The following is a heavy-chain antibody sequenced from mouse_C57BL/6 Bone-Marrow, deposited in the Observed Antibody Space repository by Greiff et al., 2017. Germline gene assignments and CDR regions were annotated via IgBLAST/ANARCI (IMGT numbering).Heavy chain of an antibody. V-gene: IGHV1-82*01. J-gene: IGHJ4*01. Sequence: ESGPELVKPGASVKISCKASGYAFSSSWMNWVKQRPGKGLEWIGRIYPGDGDTNYNGKFKGKATLTADKSSSTAYMQLSSLTSEDSAVYFCARWDGSSYNYAMDYWGQGTSVTVSS. CDR1: GYAFSSSW. CDR3: ARWDGSSYNYAMDY. D-gene: IGHD1-1*01. CDR2: IYPGDGDT.